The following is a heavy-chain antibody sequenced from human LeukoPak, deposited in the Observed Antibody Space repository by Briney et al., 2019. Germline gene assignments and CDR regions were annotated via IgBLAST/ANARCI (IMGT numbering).Heavy chain of an antibody. D-gene: IGHD6-19*01. J-gene: IGHJ4*02. Sequence: GGSLRLSCEASGFTFTTYSMTWVRQAPGKGLEWVSIISSGSSAIFSADALKGRFTISRDDAKNLLYLDMNSLRAEDTAVYYCARDNGWPFPSYYFDFWGQGTLVSVSS. V-gene: IGHV3-21*01. CDR3: ARDNGWPFPSYYFDF. CDR2: ISSGSSAI. CDR1: GFTFTTYS.